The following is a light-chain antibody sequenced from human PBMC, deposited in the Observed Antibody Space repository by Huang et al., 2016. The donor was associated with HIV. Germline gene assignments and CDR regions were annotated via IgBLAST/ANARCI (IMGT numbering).Light chain of an antibody. CDR1: QSILYRSNNNNY. CDR2: WAS. J-gene: IGKJ3*01. CDR3: QQYYNTPFA. V-gene: IGKV4-1*01. Sequence: DIVMTQSPDSLAVSLGERATINCKSSQSILYRSNNNNYLAWYQQKPGQPTKLRIYWASTRESGVPDRFSGSGSGTDFTLTISSLQAADVAVYYCQQYYNTPFAFGPGTKVDIK.